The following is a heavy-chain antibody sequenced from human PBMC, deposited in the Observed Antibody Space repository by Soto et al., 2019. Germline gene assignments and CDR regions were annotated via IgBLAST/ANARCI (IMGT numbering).Heavy chain of an antibody. D-gene: IGHD2-21*01. CDR3: ARGYWANWFDP. CDR1: GYTFTTYS. V-gene: IGHV1-3*04. J-gene: IGHJ5*02. CDR2: INTGNGNT. Sequence: QVQLVQSGAEVKKPGASVKVSCKASGYTFTTYSIHWVRQAPGQRLEWMGWINTGNGNTKYSQNFQGRLTITSDTSASTAYMDLSSLRSEDTAVYYCARGYWANWFDPWGQGTLVTVSS.